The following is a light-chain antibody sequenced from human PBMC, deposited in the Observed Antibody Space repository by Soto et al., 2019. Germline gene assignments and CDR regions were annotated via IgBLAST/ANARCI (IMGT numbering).Light chain of an antibody. J-gene: IGKJ4*01. V-gene: IGKV3-15*01. CDR1: QTVNNN. CDR2: GAS. Sequence: EIVMTQSPATLSVSPGERATLSCRASQTVNNNLAWYQQKPGQAPRLLIYGASARATGFPARFSGSGSGTEFTLTISSLQSEDFAVYYCQQYNNWPLTFGGGTKEEIK. CDR3: QQYNNWPLT.